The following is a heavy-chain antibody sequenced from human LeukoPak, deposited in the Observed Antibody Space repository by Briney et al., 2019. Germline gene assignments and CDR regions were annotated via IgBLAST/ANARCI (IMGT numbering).Heavy chain of an antibody. J-gene: IGHJ1*01. CDR1: GGSISSSSYY. V-gene: IGHV4-39*07. CDR3: AGGTGEYFQH. Sequence: SETLSLTCTVSGGSISSSSYYWGWIRQPPGKGLEWIGSIYYSGSTYYNPSLKSRVTISVDTSKNQFSLKLSSVTAADTAVYYCAGGTGEYFQHWGQGTLVTVSS. CDR2: IYYSGST. D-gene: IGHD2-15*01.